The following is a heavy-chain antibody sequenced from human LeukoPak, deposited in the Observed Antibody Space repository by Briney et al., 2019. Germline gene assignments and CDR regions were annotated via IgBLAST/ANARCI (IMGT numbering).Heavy chain of an antibody. CDR1: GFTFSSYS. Sequence: GGSLRLSCAASGFTFSSYSMNWVRQAPGKGLEWVSSISSSSSYIYYADSVKGRFTISRDNAKNSLYLQMNSLRAEDTAVYYCAEGSVSSDAFDIWGQGTMVTVSS. D-gene: IGHD4-11*01. V-gene: IGHV3-21*04. CDR3: AEGSVSSDAFDI. J-gene: IGHJ3*02. CDR2: ISSSSSYI.